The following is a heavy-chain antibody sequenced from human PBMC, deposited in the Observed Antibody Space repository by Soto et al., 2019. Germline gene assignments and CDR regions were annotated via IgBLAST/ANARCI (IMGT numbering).Heavy chain of an antibody. CDR2: ISSDGNNK. V-gene: IGHV3-30*18. D-gene: IGHD4-17*01. CDR3: AKDLLPNTVTTCGS. Sequence: QVQLVESGGDAVQPGRSLRLSCAASGFTFDSHGMHWVRQAPGKGLEWVAVISSDGNNKYYADSVKGRFTISRDNFNNMLYLQMSSLRAEDTAVYYCAKDLLPNTVTTCGSWGQGTLVTVSS. CDR1: GFTFDSHG. J-gene: IGHJ5*02.